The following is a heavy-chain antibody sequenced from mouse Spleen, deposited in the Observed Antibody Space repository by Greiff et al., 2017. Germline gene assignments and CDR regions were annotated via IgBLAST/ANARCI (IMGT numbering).Heavy chain of an antibody. CDR2: ISSGGSYT. V-gene: IGHV5-9-3*01. D-gene: IGHD1-1*01. CDR1: GFTFSSYA. CDR3: ARQDYGTLYYFDY. Sequence: EVHLVESGGGLVKPGGSLKLSCAASGFTFSSYAMSWVRQTPEKRLEWVATISSGGSYTYYPDSVKGRFTISRDNAKNTLYLQMSSLRSEDTAMYYCARQDYGTLYYFDYWGQGTTLTVSS. J-gene: IGHJ2*01.